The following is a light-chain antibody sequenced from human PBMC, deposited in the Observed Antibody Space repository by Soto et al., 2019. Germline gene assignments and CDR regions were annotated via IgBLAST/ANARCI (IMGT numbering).Light chain of an antibody. CDR3: QQSYTTPWT. J-gene: IGKJ1*01. CDR2: TTS. V-gene: IGKV1-39*01. Sequence: DIQITQSQSSLFASVVDRVTITCRASQSISYYLNWYQQKPGRAPRLLIYTTSSLQSGVPSKFSGSASGTDFTLTISSLQPEDFATYYCQQSYTTPWTFGQGTKVDI. CDR1: QSISYY.